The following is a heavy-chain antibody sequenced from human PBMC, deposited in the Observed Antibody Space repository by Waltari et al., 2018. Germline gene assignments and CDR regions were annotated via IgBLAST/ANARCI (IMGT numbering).Heavy chain of an antibody. Sequence: EVQLVESGGGLVQPGGSLRLSCAVSGFTFSNYEVSWVRQAPGKGLEWVSWISPSGSSSYYADSVKGRFSISRDNAKNSLYLQMNSLRAEDTALYYCAREAKFDYNGNWDYWGQGAMVTVSS. CDR1: GFTFSNYE. CDR2: ISPSGSSS. J-gene: IGHJ4*02. D-gene: IGHD4-4*01. V-gene: IGHV3-48*03. CDR3: AREAKFDYNGNWDY.